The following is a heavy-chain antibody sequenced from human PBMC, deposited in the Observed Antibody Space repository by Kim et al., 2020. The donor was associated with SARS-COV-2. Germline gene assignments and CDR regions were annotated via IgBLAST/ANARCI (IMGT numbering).Heavy chain of an antibody. D-gene: IGHD3-10*01. CDR2: ISAYNGNT. CDR3: ASRLDSLLWFGELWVEV. CDR1: GYTFTSYG. V-gene: IGHV1-18*01. J-gene: IGHJ6*02. Sequence: ASVKVSCKASGYTFTSYGISWVRQAPGQGLEWMGWISAYNGNTNYAQKLQGRVTMTTDTSTSTAYMELRSLRSDDTAVYYCASRLDSLLWFGELWVEVWGPGTTVTVSS.